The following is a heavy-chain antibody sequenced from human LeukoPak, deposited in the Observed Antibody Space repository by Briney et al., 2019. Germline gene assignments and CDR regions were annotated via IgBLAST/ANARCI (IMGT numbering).Heavy chain of an antibody. D-gene: IGHD3-3*01. CDR3: ARSRFGVVIQPYYYGMDV. V-gene: IGHV1-8*01. CDR2: MNPNSGNT. Sequence: ASVKVSCKASGYTFTSYDINWVRQATGQGLEWMGWMNPNSGNTGYAQKFQGRVTMTRNTSISTAYMELSSLRSEDTAVYYCARSRFGVVIQPYYYGMDVWGQGTTVTVSS. CDR1: GYTFTSYD. J-gene: IGHJ6*02.